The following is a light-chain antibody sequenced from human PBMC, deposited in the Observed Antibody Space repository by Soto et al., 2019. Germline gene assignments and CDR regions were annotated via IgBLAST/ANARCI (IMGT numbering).Light chain of an antibody. CDR2: AAS. CDR3: QQSYSTPPLT. Sequence: DIQMTQSPSSLSVSVGDTVTITCRASQRISTFLNWYQQKPRKAPNLLIYAASSLQSGVPSRFSGSGSGTDFTLTISSLQPEDFATYYCQQSYSTPPLTFGGGTKVDI. CDR1: QRISTF. V-gene: IGKV1-39*01. J-gene: IGKJ4*01.